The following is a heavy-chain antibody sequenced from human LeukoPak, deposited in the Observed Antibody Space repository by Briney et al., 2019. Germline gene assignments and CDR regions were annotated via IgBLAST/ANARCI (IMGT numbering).Heavy chain of an antibody. CDR2: IYTSGST. J-gene: IGHJ4*02. Sequence: SETLSLTCTVSGGSISSYYWSWIRQPAGKGLEWIGRIYTSGSTNYNPSLKSRVTMSVDTSKNQYSLKLNSVTAADTAVYYCARDDSSGYRYYFDYWGQGTLVTVSS. D-gene: IGHD3-22*01. CDR1: GGSISSYY. V-gene: IGHV4-4*07. CDR3: ARDDSSGYRYYFDY.